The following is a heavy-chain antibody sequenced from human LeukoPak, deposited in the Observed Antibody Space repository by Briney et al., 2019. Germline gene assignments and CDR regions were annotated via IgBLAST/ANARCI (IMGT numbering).Heavy chain of an antibody. CDR2: IYTSGST. D-gene: IGHD1-26*01. Sequence: SHTLSLTRTVAGRSISSNYWGWTGKPQGKGLNGIGRIYTSGSTNYNPSLKSRVTISVDTSKNKFSLKLSSVTAADTAVYYCARVVVGSYMGVWFDPGGRGTLVTVSS. CDR3: ARVVVGSYMGVWFDP. V-gene: IGHV4-4*07. CDR1: GRSISSNY. J-gene: IGHJ5*02.